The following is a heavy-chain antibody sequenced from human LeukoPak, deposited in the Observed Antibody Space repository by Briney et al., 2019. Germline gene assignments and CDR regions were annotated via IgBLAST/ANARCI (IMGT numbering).Heavy chain of an antibody. CDR2: INHSGST. D-gene: IGHD5-18*01. CDR3: ARVGYSYVINDWSRTGLGAYPTKYYYHMDV. CDR1: GVSFSGYY. V-gene: IGHV4-34*01. J-gene: IGHJ6*03. Sequence: PSETLSLTCAVYGVSFSGYYWSWIRQPPGKGLEWIGEINHSGSTNYNPSLKSRVTISGDTSKNQFSLKLSSVTAADTAVYFCARVGYSYVINDWSRTGLGAYPTKYYYHMDVWGKGTTVTVPS.